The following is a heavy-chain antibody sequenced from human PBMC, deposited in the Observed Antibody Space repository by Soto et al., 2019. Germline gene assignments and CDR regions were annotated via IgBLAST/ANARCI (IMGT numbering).Heavy chain of an antibody. CDR3: ARGSWEPPLYYYYGMDV. CDR1: GYTFTSYD. D-gene: IGHD1-26*01. V-gene: IGHV1-8*01. J-gene: IGHJ6*02. CDR2: MNPNSGNT. Sequence: GASVKVSCKASGYTFTSYDINWVRQATGQGLEWMGWMNPNSGNTGYAQKFQGRVTMTRNTSVSTAYMELSSLRSEDTAVYYRARGSWEPPLYYYYGMDVWGQGTTVTVSS.